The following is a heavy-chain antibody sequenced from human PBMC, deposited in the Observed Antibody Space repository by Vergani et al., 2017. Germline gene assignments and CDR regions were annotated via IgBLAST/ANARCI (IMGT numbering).Heavy chain of an antibody. CDR3: ARYYYDSSGHEYAFDL. CDR2: IYYSGST. V-gene: IGHV4-39*01. CDR1: GGSIRSSSYY. J-gene: IGHJ3*01. Sequence: QLQLQESGPGLVKPSETLSLTCTVSGGSIRSSSYYWGWIRKPPGKGLEWIGSIYYSGSTYYNPSLKSRVTISVDTSKNQFSLKLRSVTAADTAVYYCARYYYDSSGHEYAFDLWGQGTMVTVSS. D-gene: IGHD3-22*01.